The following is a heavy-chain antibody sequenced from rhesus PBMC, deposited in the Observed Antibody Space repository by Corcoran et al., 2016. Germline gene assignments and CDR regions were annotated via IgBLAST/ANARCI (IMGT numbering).Heavy chain of an antibody. CDR3: ARGVVHFDY. D-gene: IGHD2-21*01. J-gene: IGHJ4*01. CDR1: GGSLSDSYY. V-gene: IGHV4S9*01. CDR2: IYGNSAST. Sequence: QVQLQESGPGLVKPSETLSLTCAVSGGSLSDSYYWTWLRQPPGKGLEWIGNIYGNSASTYYNPALKSRVTISKDTSKNQFFLKLSSVTAADTAVYYCARGVVHFDYWGQGVLVTVSS.